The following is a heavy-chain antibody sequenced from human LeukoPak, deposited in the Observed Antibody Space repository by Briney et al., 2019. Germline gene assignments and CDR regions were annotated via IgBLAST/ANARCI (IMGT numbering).Heavy chain of an antibody. J-gene: IGHJ4*02. D-gene: IGHD3-10*01. V-gene: IGHV4-31*03. CDR1: GGSISSGGYY. CDR2: IYYSGST. CDR3: ARSLGRYYLFDY. Sequence: SQTLSLTCTVSGGSISSGGYYWSWIRQHPGKGLGWIGYIYYSGSTYYNPSLKSRVTIPVDTSKNQYAMKLSSVTAADTAVYYCARSLGRYYLFDYWGQGTLVTVSS.